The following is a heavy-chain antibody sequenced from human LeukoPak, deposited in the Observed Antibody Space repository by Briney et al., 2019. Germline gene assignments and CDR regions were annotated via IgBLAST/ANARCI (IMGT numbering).Heavy chain of an antibody. CDR2: INHSGST. J-gene: IGHJ3*02. CDR1: GGSFSGYY. Sequence: SETLSLTCAVYGGSFSGYYWSWIRQPPGKGLEWIGEINHSGSTNYNPSLKSRVTMSVDTSKNQFSLKLGSVTAADTAVYYCARGVPHAFDIWGQGTMVTVSS. V-gene: IGHV4-34*01. CDR3: ARGVPHAFDI.